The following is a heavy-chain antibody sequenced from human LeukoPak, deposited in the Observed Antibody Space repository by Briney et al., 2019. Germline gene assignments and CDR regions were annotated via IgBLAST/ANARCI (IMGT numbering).Heavy chain of an antibody. CDR1: GFTFSSYA. CDR3: ANDVVVPAAISPGGMDV. V-gene: IGHV3-23*01. Sequence: GGSLRLSCAASGFTFSSYAMSWVRQAPGKGLEWVSAISGSGGSTYYADSVKGRFTISRDNSKNTLYLQMNSLRAEDTAVYYCANDVVVPAAISPGGMDVWGQGTTDTVSS. D-gene: IGHD2-2*02. CDR2: ISGSGGST. J-gene: IGHJ6*02.